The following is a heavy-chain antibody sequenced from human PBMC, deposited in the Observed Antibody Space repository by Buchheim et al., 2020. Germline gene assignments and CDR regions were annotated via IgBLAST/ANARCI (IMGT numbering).Heavy chain of an antibody. CDR1: GFTFSSYA. Sequence: EVQLLESGGGLVQPGGSLRLSCAASGFTFSSYAMSWVRQVPGKGLEWVSAITDGGRTYYADSAKGRFTISRDNSQNTPYLQMNSLRAEDTAVYYCAKDGRPYSSSWFDCWGQGTL. J-gene: IGHJ4*02. CDR3: AKDGRPYSSSWFDC. D-gene: IGHD6-13*01. CDR2: ITDGGRT. V-gene: IGHV3-23*01.